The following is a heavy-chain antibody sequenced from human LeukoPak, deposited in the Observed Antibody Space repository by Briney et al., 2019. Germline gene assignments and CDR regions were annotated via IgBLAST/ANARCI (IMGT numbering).Heavy chain of an antibody. V-gene: IGHV3-23*01. CDR2: IIGSGRTT. CDR3: AKGSSGYFADL. D-gene: IGHD3-22*01. CDR1: GFTFRSFA. J-gene: IGHJ5*02. Sequence: GGSLRLSCAASGFTFRSFAMSWVRQAPGKGLEWVSGIIGSGRTTFYADSVKGRFTISRDNSKNTLFLQMSSLRAEDTALYYCAKGSSGYFADLWGQGTLVTVSS.